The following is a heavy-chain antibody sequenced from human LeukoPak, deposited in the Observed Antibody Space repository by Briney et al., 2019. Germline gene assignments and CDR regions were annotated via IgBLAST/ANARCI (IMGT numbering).Heavy chain of an antibody. J-gene: IGHJ4*02. Sequence: SVKVSCKASWGTFSSYAVSWVLQAPGQGLEWMGRIIPILGIANYAQKFQGRATITADKSTSTAYMELSSLRSEDTAVYYCARDKRGEFLVRGIATDYWGQGTLVTVSS. D-gene: IGHD3-10*01. V-gene: IGHV1-69*04. CDR3: ARDKRGEFLVRGIATDY. CDR2: IIPILGIA. CDR1: WGTFSSYA.